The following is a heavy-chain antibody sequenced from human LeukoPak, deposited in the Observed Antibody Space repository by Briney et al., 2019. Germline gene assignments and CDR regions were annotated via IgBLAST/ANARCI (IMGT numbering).Heavy chain of an antibody. Sequence: SETLSLTCAVYGGSFSGYYWSWIRQPPGRGLEWIGEINRSGSTNYNPSLKSRVTISVDTSKNQFSLKLSSVTAADTAVYYCARIGSSGWYDLYYFDYWGQGTLVTVSS. CDR3: ARIGSSGWYDLYYFDY. CDR2: INRSGST. D-gene: IGHD6-19*01. J-gene: IGHJ4*02. V-gene: IGHV4-34*01. CDR1: GGSFSGYY.